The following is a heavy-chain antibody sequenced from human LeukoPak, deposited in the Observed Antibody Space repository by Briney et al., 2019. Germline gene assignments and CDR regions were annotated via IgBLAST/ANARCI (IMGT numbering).Heavy chain of an antibody. J-gene: IGHJ6*02. CDR1: GYTFTSYY. D-gene: IGHD3-3*01. CDR2: INPSGGST. CDR3: ARAWRSGYYSPIVYYYYGMDV. Sequence: GASVKVSCKASGYTFTSYYMHWVRQAPGQGLEWMGIINPSGGSTSYAQKFQGRVTITADESTSTAYMELSSLRSGDTAVYYCARAWRSGYYSPIVYYYYGMDVWGQGTTVTVSS. V-gene: IGHV1-46*01.